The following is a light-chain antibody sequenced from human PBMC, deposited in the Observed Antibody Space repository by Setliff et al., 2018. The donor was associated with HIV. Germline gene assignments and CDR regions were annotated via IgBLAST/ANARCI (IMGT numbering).Light chain of an antibody. CDR1: RSDVGNTLS. Sequence: QSVLTQPASVSGSPGQSITISCTGSRSDVGNTLSVSWYQQNVGEVPKLLIYEVDRRPSGISHRFSGSKSANTASLTISGLQVEDEADYYCCSYGSGDIWVFGGGTKSPS. V-gene: IGLV2-23*02. J-gene: IGLJ3*02. CDR3: CSYGSGDIWV. CDR2: EVD.